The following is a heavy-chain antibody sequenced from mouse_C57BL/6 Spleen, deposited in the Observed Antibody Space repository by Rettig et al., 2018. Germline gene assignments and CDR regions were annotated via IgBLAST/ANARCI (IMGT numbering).Heavy chain of an antibody. J-gene: IGHJ1*03. CDR2: ISNGGGST. V-gene: IGHV5-12*01. D-gene: IGHD2-12*01. CDR3: ARRSSYVGYWYFDV. Sequence: GSLKLSCAASGFTFSDYYMYWVRQTPEKRLEWVAYISNGGGSTYYPDTVKGRFTISRDNAKNTLYLQMSRLKSEDTAMYYCARRSSYVGYWYFDVWGTGTTVTVSS. CDR1: GFTFSDYY.